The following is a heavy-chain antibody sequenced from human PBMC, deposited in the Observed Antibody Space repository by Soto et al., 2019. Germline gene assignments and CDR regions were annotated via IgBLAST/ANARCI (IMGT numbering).Heavy chain of an antibody. Sequence: GESLKISCQGSGYSFTSYWIGWVRQMPGKGLEWMGIIYPGDSDTRYSPSFQGQVTISADKSISTAYLQWSSLKASDTAMYYCARHSYYLYYYYGMDVWGQGTTVTVSS. CDR3: ARHSYYLYYYYGMDV. V-gene: IGHV5-51*01. CDR2: IYPGDSDT. D-gene: IGHD3-10*01. J-gene: IGHJ6*02. CDR1: GYSFTSYW.